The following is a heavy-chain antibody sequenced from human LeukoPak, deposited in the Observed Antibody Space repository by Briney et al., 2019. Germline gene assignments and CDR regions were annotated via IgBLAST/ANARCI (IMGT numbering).Heavy chain of an antibody. D-gene: IGHD3-10*01. Sequence: PGGSLRLSCAASGFTFSDYYMSLIRQAPGKGLEWVSYISSSSSYTNYADSVKGRFTISRDNAKNSLYLQMNSLRAEDTAVYYCARARLDYGSDLYYFDYWGQGTLVTVPS. CDR1: GFTFSDYY. CDR3: ARARLDYGSDLYYFDY. CDR2: ISSSSSYT. J-gene: IGHJ4*02. V-gene: IGHV3-11*05.